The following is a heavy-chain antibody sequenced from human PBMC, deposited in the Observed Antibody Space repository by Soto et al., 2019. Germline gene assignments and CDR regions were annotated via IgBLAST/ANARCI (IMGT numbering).Heavy chain of an antibody. D-gene: IGHD6-13*01. CDR2: ISAYNGNT. Sequence: GASVKVSCKASGYTFTSYGISWVRQAPGQGLEWMGWISAYNGNTNYAQKLQGRVTMTTDTSTSTAYMELRSLRSDDTAVYYCAREQLQQLYLVYYYYYMDVWGKGTTVTVSS. CDR1: GYTFTSYG. V-gene: IGHV1-18*01. J-gene: IGHJ6*03. CDR3: AREQLQQLYLVYYYYYMDV.